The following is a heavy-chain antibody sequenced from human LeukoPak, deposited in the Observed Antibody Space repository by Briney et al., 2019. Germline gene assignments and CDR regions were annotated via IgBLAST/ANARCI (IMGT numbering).Heavy chain of an antibody. D-gene: IGHD2-15*01. CDR3: ARDRLRYCSGGSCYSGDY. CDR1: GYTFTSYG. Sequence: ASVTVSCTASGYTFTSYGISWVRQAPGQGLEWMGWISAYNGNTNYAQKLQGRVTMTTDTSTSTAYMELRSLRSDDTAVYYCARDRLRYCSGGSCYSGDYWGQGTLVTVSS. V-gene: IGHV1-18*01. J-gene: IGHJ4*02. CDR2: ISAYNGNT.